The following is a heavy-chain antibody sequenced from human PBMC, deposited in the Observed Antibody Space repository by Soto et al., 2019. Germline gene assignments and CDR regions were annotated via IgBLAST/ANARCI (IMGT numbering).Heavy chain of an antibody. J-gene: IGHJ6*03. D-gene: IGHD3-3*01. CDR2: IYYSGST. CDR3: ARALFGVFTTTTDYYYYLIDF. Sequence: PSETLSLTCAVSSGSISNYYWSWIRQPPGKGLEWIGYIYYSGSTNYNPSLKSRVTILVDTSKNQFSLKVSSVTAADTAVYYCARALFGVFTTTTDYYYYLIDFWGKGSSDTGSS. V-gene: IGHV4-59*01. CDR1: SGSISNYY.